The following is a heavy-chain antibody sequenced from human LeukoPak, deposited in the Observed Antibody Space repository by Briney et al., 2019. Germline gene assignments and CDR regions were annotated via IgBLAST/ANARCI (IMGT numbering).Heavy chain of an antibody. CDR3: ARDKEQQLVSDY. CDR2: ISSSSSYT. J-gene: IGHJ4*02. D-gene: IGHD6-13*01. Sequence: SGGSLRLSCAASGFTFNSYSMSWIRQAPGKGLEWVSYISSSSSYTNYADSVKGRFTISRDNAKNSLYLQMNSLRAEDTAVYYCARDKEQQLVSDYWGQGTLVTVSS. V-gene: IGHV3-21*05. CDR1: GFTFNSYS.